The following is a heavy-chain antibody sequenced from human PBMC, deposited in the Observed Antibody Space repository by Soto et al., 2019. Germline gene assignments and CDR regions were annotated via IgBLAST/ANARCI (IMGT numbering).Heavy chain of an antibody. CDR3: VRERGLSSFYGMDV. V-gene: IGHV3-21*02. Sequence: EVQLVESGGGLVKPGGSLRLSCEASGFTLTSYSMNWVRQASGKGLEWVSSISSSSSHIYYADSVNGRFTISRDNARNSLYLQMNSLRAEYTAVYYCVRERGLSSFYGMDVWCQGTTVTVSS. D-gene: IGHD3-10*01. CDR2: ISSSSSHI. J-gene: IGHJ6*02. CDR1: GFTLTSYS.